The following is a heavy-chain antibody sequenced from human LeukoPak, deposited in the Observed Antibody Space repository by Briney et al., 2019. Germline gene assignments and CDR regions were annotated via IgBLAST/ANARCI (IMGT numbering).Heavy chain of an antibody. D-gene: IGHD4-17*01. CDR3: ARRTDYGDYSWFDP. V-gene: IGHV4-38-2*01. CDR1: GYSISSGYY. J-gene: IGHJ5*02. CDR2: IYHSGST. Sequence: SETLSLTCAVSGYSISSGYYWGWIRQPPGKGLEWIGSIYHSGSTYYNPSLKSRVTISVDTSKNQFSLKLSSVTVADTAVYYCARRTDYGDYSWFDPWGQGTLVTVSS.